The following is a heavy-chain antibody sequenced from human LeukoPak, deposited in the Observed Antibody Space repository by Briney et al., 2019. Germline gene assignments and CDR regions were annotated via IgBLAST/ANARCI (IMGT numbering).Heavy chain of an antibody. V-gene: IGHV1-69*04. CDR3: ARGRAVAGTWVY. CDR2: IIPILGIA. J-gene: IGHJ4*02. Sequence: ASVKVSCKASGGTFSSYAISWVRQAPGQGLEWMGRIIPILGIANYAQKFQGRVTITADKSTSTAYMELSSLRSEDTAVYYCARGRAVAGTWVYWGQGTLVTVSS. D-gene: IGHD6-19*01. CDR1: GGTFSSYA.